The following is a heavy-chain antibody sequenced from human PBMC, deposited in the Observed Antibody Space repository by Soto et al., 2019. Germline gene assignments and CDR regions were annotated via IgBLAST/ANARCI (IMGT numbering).Heavy chain of an antibody. CDR1: GYTFTSYD. V-gene: IGHV1-8*01. Sequence: QVQLVQSGAEVKKPGASVKVSCKASGYTFTSYDINWVRQATGQGLEWMGWMNPNSGNTGYAQKFQGRVTMPRNTSISTAYMEVSSLRSEDTAVYYCARGYQLLKNYYYYYGMDVWGQGTTVTVSS. D-gene: IGHD2-2*01. CDR3: ARGYQLLKNYYYYYGMDV. J-gene: IGHJ6*02. CDR2: MNPNSGNT.